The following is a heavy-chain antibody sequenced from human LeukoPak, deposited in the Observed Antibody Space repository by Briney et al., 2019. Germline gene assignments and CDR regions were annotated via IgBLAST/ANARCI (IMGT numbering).Heavy chain of an antibody. CDR2: INPSGGST. V-gene: IGHV1-46*01. Sequence: ASVKVPCKASGYTFTSYYMHWVRQAPGQGLEWMGIINPSGGSTSYAQKFQGRVTMTRDTSTSTVYMELSSLRSEDTAVYYCARGERFLEWLLSLYYFDYWGQGTLVTVSS. J-gene: IGHJ4*02. CDR1: GYTFTSYY. CDR3: ARGERFLEWLLSLYYFDY. D-gene: IGHD3-3*01.